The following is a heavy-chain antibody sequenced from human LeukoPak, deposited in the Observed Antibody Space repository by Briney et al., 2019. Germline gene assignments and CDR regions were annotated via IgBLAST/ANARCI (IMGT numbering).Heavy chain of an antibody. CDR1: GGTFSSYA. D-gene: IGHD6-13*01. V-gene: IGHV1-69*13. Sequence: VKVSCKASGGTFSSYAISWVRQAPGQGLEWMGGIIPIFGTANYAQKFQGRVTITADESTSTAYMELSSLRSEDTAVYYCARDHSRSWYGGLPFDYWGQGTLVTVSS. CDR2: IIPIFGTA. CDR3: ARDHSRSWYGGLPFDY. J-gene: IGHJ4*02.